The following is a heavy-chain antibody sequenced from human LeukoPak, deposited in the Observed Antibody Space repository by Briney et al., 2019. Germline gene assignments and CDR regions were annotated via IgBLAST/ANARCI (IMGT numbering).Heavy chain of an antibody. CDR3: ARGLPPDYFDY. J-gene: IGHJ4*02. Sequence: GSLRLSCAASGFTFSSYSMNWARQAPGKGLEWVSSISSSSSYIYYADPVKGRFTISRDNVKNSLHLQMNSLRAEDTAVYYCARGLPPDYFDYWGQGTQITVSS. V-gene: IGHV3-21*04. CDR1: GFTFSSYS. CDR2: ISSSSSYI.